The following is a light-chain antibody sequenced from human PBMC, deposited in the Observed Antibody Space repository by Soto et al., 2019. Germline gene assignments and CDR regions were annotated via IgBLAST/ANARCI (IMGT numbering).Light chain of an antibody. J-gene: IGLJ1*01. CDR3: SSDPSSSTL. CDR2: EVS. Sequence: QSALTQPASVSGSPGQSITISCTGTSTDVGSYNYVSWYQQHPGKAPKLMIYEVSDRPSGISSRFSGSKSGNTASLTISGLQTEDEADYYCSSDPSSSTLVGTGTKVTVL. CDR1: STDVGSYNY. V-gene: IGLV2-14*01.